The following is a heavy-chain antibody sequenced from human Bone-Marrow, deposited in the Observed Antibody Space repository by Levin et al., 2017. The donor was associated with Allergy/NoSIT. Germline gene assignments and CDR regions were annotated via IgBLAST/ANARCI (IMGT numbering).Heavy chain of an antibody. Sequence: GESLKISCAASGFTFSSYAMHWVRQAPGKGLEWVAVISYDGSNKYYADSVKGRFTISRDNSKNTLYLQMNSLRAEDTAVYYCARASSGGYDLGNWGQGTLVTVSS. D-gene: IGHD5-12*01. CDR2: ISYDGSNK. V-gene: IGHV3-30*04. CDR1: GFTFSSYA. CDR3: ARASSGGYDLGN. J-gene: IGHJ4*02.